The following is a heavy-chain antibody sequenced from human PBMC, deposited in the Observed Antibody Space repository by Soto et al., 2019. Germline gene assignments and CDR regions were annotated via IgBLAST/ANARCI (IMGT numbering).Heavy chain of an antibody. CDR1: GYTFTGYY. Sequence: GASVKVSCKASGYTFTGYYMHWVRQAPGHGLEWMGWINPNSGGTNYAQKFQGRVTMTRDTFISTAYMELSRLRSDDTAVYYCARGKIENRAYYDFWSGYYGMDVWGQGTTVTVSS. CDR3: ARGKIENRAYYDFWSGYYGMDV. D-gene: IGHD3-3*01. CDR2: INPNSGGT. J-gene: IGHJ6*02. V-gene: IGHV1-2*02.